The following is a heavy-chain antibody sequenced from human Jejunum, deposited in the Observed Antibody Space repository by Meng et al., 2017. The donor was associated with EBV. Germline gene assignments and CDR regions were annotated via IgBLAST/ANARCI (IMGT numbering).Heavy chain of an antibody. CDR3: ARGGEAGYSYGSSDFDY. Sequence: QVQLVQSGAEVKKPGASVKVTWXXSGYTFTSYNINWVRQATGQGLEWMGWMNPNSGYAGYAQKFQGRVTMTRDTSINTAYMEVSSLRSDDTAVYYCARGGEAGYSYGSSDFDYWGQGTLVTVSS. D-gene: IGHD5-18*01. V-gene: IGHV1-8*01. CDR2: MNPNSGYA. J-gene: IGHJ4*02. CDR1: GYTFTSYN.